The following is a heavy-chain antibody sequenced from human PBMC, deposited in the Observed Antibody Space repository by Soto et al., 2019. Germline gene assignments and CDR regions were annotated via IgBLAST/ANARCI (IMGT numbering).Heavy chain of an antibody. CDR3: ARDQSQYYYGSGGNWFDP. Sequence: ASVKVSCKASGYTFTGYYMHWVRQAPGQGLEWMGWINPNSGGTNYAQKFQGWVTMTRDTSISTAYMELSRLRSDDTAVYYCARDQSQYYYGSGGNWFDPWGQGTLVTVSS. J-gene: IGHJ5*02. D-gene: IGHD3-10*01. V-gene: IGHV1-2*04. CDR2: INPNSGGT. CDR1: GYTFTGYY.